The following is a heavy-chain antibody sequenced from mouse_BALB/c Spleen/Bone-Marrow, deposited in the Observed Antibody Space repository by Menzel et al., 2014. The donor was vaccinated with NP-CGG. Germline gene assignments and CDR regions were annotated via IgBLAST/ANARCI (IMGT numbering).Heavy chain of an antibody. CDR3: ARCYYGNYFDY. Sequence: VQLQQSGAELVKPGASVKLSCKASGYTFASYWMHRVKQRPGQGLEWIGEINPSNGRTNYNEKFKSKATLTVDKSSSTAYMQLSSLTSEDSAVYYCARCYYGNYFDYWGQGTTLTVSS. CDR1: GYTFASYW. CDR2: INPSNGRT. D-gene: IGHD2-1*01. V-gene: IGHV1S81*02. J-gene: IGHJ2*01.